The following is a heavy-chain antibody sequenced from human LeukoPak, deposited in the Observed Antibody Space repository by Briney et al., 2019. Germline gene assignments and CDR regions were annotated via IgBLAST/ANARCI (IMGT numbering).Heavy chain of an antibody. Sequence: SSETLSLTCTVSGDSISSSSYYWGWIRQPPGKGLEWIGSIYYSGSTYYNPSLKSRVTISADTSKNQFSLNLSSVTAADTAVYYCARDLYGDFYYFDYWGQGTLVTVSS. CDR3: ARDLYGDFYYFDY. J-gene: IGHJ4*02. D-gene: IGHD2-21*02. CDR1: GDSISSSSYY. V-gene: IGHV4-39*07. CDR2: IYYSGST.